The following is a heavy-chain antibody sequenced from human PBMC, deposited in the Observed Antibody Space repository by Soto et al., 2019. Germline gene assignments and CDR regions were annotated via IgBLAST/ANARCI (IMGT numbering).Heavy chain of an antibody. J-gene: IGHJ5*02. V-gene: IGHV1-58*01. CDR2: IVVGSGNT. D-gene: IGHD1-7*01. Sequence: ASVKVSCKASGFTFTSSAVQWVRQARGQRLEWIGWIVVGSGNTNYAQKFQERVTITRDMSTSTAYMELSSLRSEDTAVYYCAAERITGTRFDTWGQGTLVTVSS. CDR1: GFTFTSSA. CDR3: AAERITGTRFDT.